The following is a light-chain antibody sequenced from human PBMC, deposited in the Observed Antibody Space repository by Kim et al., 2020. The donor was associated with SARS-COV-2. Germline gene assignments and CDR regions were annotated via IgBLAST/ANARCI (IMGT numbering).Light chain of an antibody. Sequence: GQSITISCPGTSSDVGSYNLVSWFQQHPGSTPTLIIYDDTKRPSGISDRFSGSKSGNTASLTISGLQAEDEADYYCCSYARGDVLIFGGGTQLTVL. CDR1: SSDVGSYNL. J-gene: IGLJ2*01. CDR2: DDT. CDR3: CSYARGDVLI. V-gene: IGLV2-23*01.